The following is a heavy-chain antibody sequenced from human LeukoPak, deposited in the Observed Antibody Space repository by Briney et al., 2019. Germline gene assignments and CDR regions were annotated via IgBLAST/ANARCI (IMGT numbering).Heavy chain of an antibody. CDR2: INHSGST. V-gene: IGHV4-34*01. D-gene: IGHD3-10*01. CDR3: ARQSRDGSGSYYPYYYYYYMDV. Sequence: SETLSLTCAVYGGSFSGYYWSWIRQPPGKGLEWIGEINHSGSTNYNPSLKSRVTISVAKSNNQFSLKLSSVTAADTAVYYCARQSRDGSGSYYPYYYYYYMDVWGKGTTVTVSS. CDR1: GGSFSGYY. J-gene: IGHJ6*03.